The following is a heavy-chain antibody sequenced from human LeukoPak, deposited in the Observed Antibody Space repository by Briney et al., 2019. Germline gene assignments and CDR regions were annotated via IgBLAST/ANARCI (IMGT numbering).Heavy chain of an antibody. CDR1: GYTFTSYG. V-gene: IGHV1-18*01. J-gene: IGHJ4*02. Sequence: ASVKVSCKASGYTFTSYGISWVRQAPGQGLEWMGWISAYNGNTNYAQKLQGRVTMTTDTSTSTAYMELRSLRSDDTAVYYCARETSLYYYDSSGYSPLDYWAQGTLVTVSS. D-gene: IGHD3-22*01. CDR3: ARETSLYYYDSSGYSPLDY. CDR2: ISAYNGNT.